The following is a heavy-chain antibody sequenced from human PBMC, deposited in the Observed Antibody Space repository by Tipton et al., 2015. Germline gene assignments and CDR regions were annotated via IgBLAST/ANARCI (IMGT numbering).Heavy chain of an antibody. CDR2: IYYGGST. D-gene: IGHD2-2*01. CDR3: ARQHCYSTTCYAEFYYFDY. J-gene: IGHJ4*02. Sequence: TLSLTCTVSGGSVSSSSYYWGWIRQSPGKGLEWIGSIYYGGSTYHNPSLKSRVSIFVDTSKNQFSLKLSSVTAADTAVYYCARQHCYSTTCYAEFYYFDYWGQGSLVTVSS. CDR1: GGSVSSSSYY. V-gene: IGHV4-39*01.